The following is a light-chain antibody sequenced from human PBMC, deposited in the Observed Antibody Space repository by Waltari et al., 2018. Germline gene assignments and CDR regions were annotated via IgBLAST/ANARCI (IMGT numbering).Light chain of an antibody. CDR2: DAA. V-gene: IGKV1D-13*01. CDR3: QQFNNYPHGLT. Sequence: ALQLTQSPSSLSPSVGDRVPITCRASPGISRALAWYQQKPGKAPKLLIYDAASLESGVPSRFSGSGSGTDFTLTISSLQPEDFATYYCQQFNNYPHGLTFGGGTKVEIK. CDR1: PGISRA. J-gene: IGKJ4*01.